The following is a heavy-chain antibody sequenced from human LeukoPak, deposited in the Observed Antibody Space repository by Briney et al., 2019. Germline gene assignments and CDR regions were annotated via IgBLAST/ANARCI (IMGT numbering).Heavy chain of an antibody. V-gene: IGHV3-7*03. CDR2: IKEDGSEI. CDR3: ARDKMAGAVTGSLFDS. D-gene: IGHD6-19*01. Sequence: GGSLRLSCAASGFSFSGYWMTWVRQAPGKGLEWVASIKEDGSEIYYVGSVKGRFTISRDNAKNSLYLQMNSLRVEDTAVYYCARDKMAGAVTGSLFDSWGQGTLVTVSS. J-gene: IGHJ4*02. CDR1: GFSFSGYW.